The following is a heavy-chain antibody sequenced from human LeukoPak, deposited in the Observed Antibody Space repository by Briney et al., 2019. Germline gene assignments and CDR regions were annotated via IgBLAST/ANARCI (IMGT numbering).Heavy chain of an antibody. J-gene: IGHJ5*02. CDR2: IYYSGST. V-gene: IGHV4-34*01. CDR1: GGSFSGYY. Sequence: SETLSLTCAVYGGSFSGYYWSWLRQPPGKGLEWIGSIYYSGSTYFNPSLKSRVTISVDTSKNQFSLKLSSVTAADTAVYYCARHVRKRGIAVAGTPGWFDPWGQGTLVTVSS. CDR3: ARHVRKRGIAVAGTPGWFDP. D-gene: IGHD6-19*01.